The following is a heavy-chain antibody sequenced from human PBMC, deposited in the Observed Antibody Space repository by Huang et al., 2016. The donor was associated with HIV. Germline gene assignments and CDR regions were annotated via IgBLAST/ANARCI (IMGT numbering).Heavy chain of an antibody. D-gene: IGHD3-10*01. CDR2: VNPKSGAT. CDR3: ARAVVRGLIIRFDP. V-gene: IGHV1-2*02. CDR1: GYIFTDYY. J-gene: IGHJ5*02. Sequence: QVQLVQSGAEVKKPGASVKVSCRTSGYIFTDYYIHWVRQAPGQGLEWIGWVNPKSGATNQAQRVQGRLNMTTDTSTSAVYMELANLRSDDTAVYYCARAVVRGLIIRFDPWGQGTLVTVSS.